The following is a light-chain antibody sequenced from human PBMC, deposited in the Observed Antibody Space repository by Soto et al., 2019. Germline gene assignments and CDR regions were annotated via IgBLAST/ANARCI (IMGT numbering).Light chain of an antibody. V-gene: IGLV3-21*04. CDR1: NIGSKS. J-gene: IGLJ2*01. CDR3: QVWDSSSDHL. CDR2: YDS. Sequence: SYELTQPPSVSVAPGKTARISFGGNNIGSKSVHWYQQKPGQAPVLVIYYDSDRPSGIPERFSGSNSGNTATLTISRVEAGDEADYYCQVWDSSSDHLFGGGTKLTVL.